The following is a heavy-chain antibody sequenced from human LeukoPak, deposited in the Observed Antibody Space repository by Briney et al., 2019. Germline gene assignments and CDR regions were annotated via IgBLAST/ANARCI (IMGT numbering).Heavy chain of an antibody. CDR3: ARGIESYGDYGY. CDR1: GGSISGSY. V-gene: IGHV4-59*01. D-gene: IGHD4-17*01. J-gene: IGHJ4*02. CDR2: MYNSGST. Sequence: PSETLSLTCTVSGGSISGSYWSWIRQPPGKGLEWIAYMYNSGSTNYNPSLKSRVTISIDTSKNQFSLKLSSLTAADTAIYYCARGIESYGDYGYWGQGVLVTVSS.